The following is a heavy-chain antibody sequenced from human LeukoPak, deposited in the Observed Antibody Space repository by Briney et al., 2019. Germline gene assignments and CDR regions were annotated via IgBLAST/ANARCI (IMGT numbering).Heavy chain of an antibody. J-gene: IGHJ4*02. Sequence: SQTLSLTCVISGDSVSSNIAAWNWIRQSPSRGLEWLGRTYYRSKWFNDYSVSVKSRIAISPDTSKNQVSLHVNSVTPEDTAVYYCARTGVYCTNGVCYLHFDYWGQGTLVTVSS. D-gene: IGHD2-8*01. V-gene: IGHV6-1*01. CDR1: GDSVSSNIAA. CDR3: ARTGVYCTNGVCYLHFDY. CDR2: TYYRSKWFN.